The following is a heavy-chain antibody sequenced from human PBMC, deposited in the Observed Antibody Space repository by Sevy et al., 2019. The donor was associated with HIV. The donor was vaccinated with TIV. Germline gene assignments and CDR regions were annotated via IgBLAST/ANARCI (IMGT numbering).Heavy chain of an antibody. CDR1: GYTFTSYG. D-gene: IGHD3-10*01. CDR3: ARPPSDYYGSGSLFLDV. Sequence: ASVKVSCKASGYTFTSYGISWVRQAPGQGLEWMGWISAYNGNTNYAQKLQGRVTMTKDTSTSTAYMELRSLRSDDTAVYYCARPPSDYYGSGSLFLDVWGQGTTVTVSS. V-gene: IGHV1-18*01. J-gene: IGHJ6*02. CDR2: ISAYNGNT.